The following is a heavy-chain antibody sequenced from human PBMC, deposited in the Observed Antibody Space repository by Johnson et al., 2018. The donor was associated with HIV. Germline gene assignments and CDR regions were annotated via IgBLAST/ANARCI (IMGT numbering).Heavy chain of an antibody. J-gene: IGHJ3*02. CDR3: ARAVYSSSSSCAFDI. V-gene: IGHV3-33*01. CDR1: GFTFNYYG. Sequence: QVQLVESGGGVVQPGRALRLSCAASGFTFNYYGMHWVRQAPGKGLEWVAVIWYDGSSTTYADSVKGRFTISRDNAKNTVYLQMNSLRGEDTAVYYCARAVYSSSSSCAFDIWGQGTMVTVSS. D-gene: IGHD6-6*01. CDR2: IWYDGSST.